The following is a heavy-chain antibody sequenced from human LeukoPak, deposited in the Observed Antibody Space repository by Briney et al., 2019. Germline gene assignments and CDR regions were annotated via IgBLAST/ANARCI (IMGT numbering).Heavy chain of an antibody. J-gene: IGHJ4*02. CDR1: GFPFSSYS. CDR3: ARDGVTVTKNFDY. Sequence: PGGSLRLSCAASGFPFSSYSMNWVRQAPGKGLEWVSSISSSSSYIYYADSVKGRFTISRDNAKNSLYLQMNSLRAEDTAVYYCARDGVTVTKNFDYWGQGTLVTVSS. CDR2: ISSSSSYI. V-gene: IGHV3-21*01. D-gene: IGHD4-17*01.